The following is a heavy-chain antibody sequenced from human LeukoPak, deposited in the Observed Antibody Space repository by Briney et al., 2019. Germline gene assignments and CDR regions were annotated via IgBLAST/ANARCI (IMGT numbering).Heavy chain of an antibody. V-gene: IGHV4-61*02. CDR1: GGSISSGSYY. J-gene: IGHJ4*02. D-gene: IGHD3-22*01. CDR3: ARVPPDYYDTSGHHYFDY. Sequence: PSQTLSLTCTVSGGSISSGSYYWSWIRQPAGKGLEWIGRIYTSGSTNYNPSLKSRVTISVDTSKNQFSLKLSSVTAADTAVYYCARVPPDYYDTSGHHYFDYWGQGTLVTVSS. CDR2: IYTSGST.